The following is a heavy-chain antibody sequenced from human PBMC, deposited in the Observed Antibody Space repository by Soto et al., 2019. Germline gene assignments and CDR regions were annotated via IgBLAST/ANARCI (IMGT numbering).Heavy chain of an antibody. D-gene: IGHD2-15*01. CDR2: IYPGDSDT. CDR3: ARIDCSGGSCYSGDYYYYGMDV. V-gene: IGHV5-51*01. CDR1: GYSFTSYW. J-gene: IGHJ6*02. Sequence: GESLKISCKGSGYSFTSYWIGWVRQMPGKGLERMGIIYPGDSDTRYSPSFQGQVTISADKSISTAYLQWSSLKASDTAMYYCARIDCSGGSCYSGDYYYYGMDVWGQGTTVTVSS.